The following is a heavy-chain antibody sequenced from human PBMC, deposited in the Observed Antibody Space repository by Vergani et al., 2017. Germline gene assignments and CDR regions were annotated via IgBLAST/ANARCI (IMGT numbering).Heavy chain of an antibody. D-gene: IGHD2-21*01. Sequence: QVQLQESGPGLVKPPGTLSLPCSVSGESLSGNYWWSWVRQPPGKGLEWIGKIFHTGTTSFNPSLKSRATISMDQSKNQFSLKLNSVTAADTAVYYCATIPLWYGTSADFDFWGQGTLVTVSS. J-gene: IGHJ4*02. CDR3: ATIPLWYGTSADFDF. V-gene: IGHV4-4*03. CDR1: GESLSGNYW. CDR2: IFHTGTT.